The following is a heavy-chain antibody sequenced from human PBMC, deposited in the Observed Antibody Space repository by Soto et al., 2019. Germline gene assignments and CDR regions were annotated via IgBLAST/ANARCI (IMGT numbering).Heavy chain of an antibody. CDR2: IYYSGST. Sequence: TLSLTCTVSGGSISSYYWSWIRQPPGKGLEWIGYIYYSGSTNYNPSLKSRVTISVDTSKNQFSLKLSSVTAADTAVYYCARDPTPSTVTTWADDFWGQGTLVTVSS. CDR1: GGSISSYY. CDR3: ARDPTPSTVTTWADDF. J-gene: IGHJ4*02. D-gene: IGHD4-17*01. V-gene: IGHV4-59*01.